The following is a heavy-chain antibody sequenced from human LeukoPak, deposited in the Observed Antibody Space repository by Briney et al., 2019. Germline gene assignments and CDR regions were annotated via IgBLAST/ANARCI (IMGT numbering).Heavy chain of an antibody. D-gene: IGHD3-22*01. CDR1: GASIRRYH. Sequence: SETLSLTCTVSGASIRRYHWSWIRQPPGKGLEWIGYIDNSGNTKYNPSLKSRVTMSIDMSNNQFSLTLSSVTAADTALYYCARHFTYYYDSSGYPRDAFDIWGQGTKVTVSS. CDR2: IDNSGNT. J-gene: IGHJ3*02. CDR3: ARHFTYYYDSSGYPRDAFDI. V-gene: IGHV4-59*08.